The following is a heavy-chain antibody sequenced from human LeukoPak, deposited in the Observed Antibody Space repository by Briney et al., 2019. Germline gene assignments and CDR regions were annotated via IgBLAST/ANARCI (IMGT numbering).Heavy chain of an antibody. CDR1: GGSISSSSYY. V-gene: IGHV4-39*07. Sequence: SETLSLTCTVSGGSISSSSYYWGWIRQPPGKGLEWIGSIYYSGSTYYNPSLKSRVTISIDTSKNQFSLKLSSVTAADTAVYYCARQIVVVVAAALTWFDPWGQGTLVTVSS. J-gene: IGHJ5*02. CDR2: IYYSGST. D-gene: IGHD2-15*01. CDR3: ARQIVVVVAAALTWFDP.